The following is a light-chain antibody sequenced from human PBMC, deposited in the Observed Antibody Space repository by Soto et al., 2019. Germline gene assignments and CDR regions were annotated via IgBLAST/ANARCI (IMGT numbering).Light chain of an antibody. CDR2: EVS. CDR3: SSYTTSNTLV. Sequence: LTQPASVSGSPGQSITLSCTGTSSDIATYNYVSWYQQHPGKAPKLMIYEVSNRPSGVSRRFSGSKSGHTASLTISGLQAEDEADYYCSSYTTSNTLVFGTGTKVTVL. V-gene: IGLV2-14*01. CDR1: SSDIATYNY. J-gene: IGLJ1*01.